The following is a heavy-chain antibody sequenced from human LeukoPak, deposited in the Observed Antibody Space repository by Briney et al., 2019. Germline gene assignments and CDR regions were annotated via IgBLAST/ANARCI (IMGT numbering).Heavy chain of an antibody. J-gene: IGHJ6*03. CDR1: GFTFSSYA. CDR2: ISGSRGST. D-gene: IGHD3-3*01. V-gene: IGHV3-23*01. CDR3: ARVPQQTIFGVVMRSYMDV. Sequence: GGSLRLSCAASGFTFSSYAMSWVRQAPGKGLEWVSAISGSRGSTYYADSVKGRFTISRDISKNTLYLQMNSLRAEDTAVYYCARVPQQTIFGVVMRSYMDVWGKGTTVTVSS.